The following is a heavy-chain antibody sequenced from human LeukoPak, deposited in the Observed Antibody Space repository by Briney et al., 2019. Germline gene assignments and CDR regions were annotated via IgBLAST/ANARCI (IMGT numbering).Heavy chain of an antibody. Sequence: GGSLRLSCAASGFTVSSNYMSWVRQAPGKGLEWVSVIYSGGSTYYADSVKGRFTISRDNSKNTLYLQMNSLRAEDTAVYYCASVNYYDSSGYYYGAFDIWGQGTMVTVSS. D-gene: IGHD3-22*01. CDR3: ASVNYYDSSGYYYGAFDI. CDR1: GFTVSSNY. J-gene: IGHJ3*02. V-gene: IGHV3-53*01. CDR2: IYSGGST.